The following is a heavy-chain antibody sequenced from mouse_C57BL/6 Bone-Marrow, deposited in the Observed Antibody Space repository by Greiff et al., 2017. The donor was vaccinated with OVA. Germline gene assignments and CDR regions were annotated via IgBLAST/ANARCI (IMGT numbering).Heavy chain of an antibody. CDR2: ISSGGSYT. Sequence: EVQVVESGGDLVKPGGSLKLSCAASGFTFSSYGMSWVRQTPDKRLEWVATISSGGSYTYYPDSVKGRFTISRDNAKNTLYLQMSSLKSEDTAMYYCARPLLAAWFAYWGQGTLVTVSA. J-gene: IGHJ3*01. CDR1: GFTFSSYG. V-gene: IGHV5-6*01. CDR3: ARPLLAAWFAY.